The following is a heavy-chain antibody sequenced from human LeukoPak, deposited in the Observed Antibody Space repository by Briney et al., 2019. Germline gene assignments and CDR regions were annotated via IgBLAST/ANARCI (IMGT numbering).Heavy chain of an antibody. J-gene: IGHJ4*02. CDR3: ARENPTLTGYYKDY. CDR2: INHSGST. D-gene: IGHD3-9*01. Sequence: PSETLSLTCAVYGGSFSGYYWSWIRQPPGKGLEWIGEINHSGSTNYNPSLKSRVTISVDTSKNQFSLKLSSVTAADTAVYYCARENPTLTGYYKDYWGQGTLVTVSS. CDR1: GGSFSGYY. V-gene: IGHV4-34*01.